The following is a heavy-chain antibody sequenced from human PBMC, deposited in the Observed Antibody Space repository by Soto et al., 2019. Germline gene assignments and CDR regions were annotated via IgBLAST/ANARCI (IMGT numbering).Heavy chain of an antibody. J-gene: IGHJ2*01. Sequence: GASVKVSCQACGGTFSSYAISWVLHAPGPGLEWMGGIIRIFGTANYAQKFQGRVPITADEATSTAYMELSSLRSEDTAVYYCARDYYDSSGYYYVWYFDLWGRGTLVTVSS. CDR1: GGTFSSYA. D-gene: IGHD3-22*01. CDR2: IIRIFGTA. CDR3: ARDYYDSSGYYYVWYFDL. V-gene: IGHV1-69*13.